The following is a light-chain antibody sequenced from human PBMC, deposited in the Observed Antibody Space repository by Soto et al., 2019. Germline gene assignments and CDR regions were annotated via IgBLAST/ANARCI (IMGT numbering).Light chain of an antibody. CDR3: ASWDDSLNVWV. V-gene: IGLV1-44*01. J-gene: IGLJ3*02. CDR2: SNI. Sequence: QSVLTQPPSASGTPGLMVTISCSGSSSNIGDNPVNWYQQLRGTAPKLLIFSNIQRPSGVPDRYSGSKSGTSASLAISGLQSEDEADYYCASWDDSLNVWVFGGGTKLTVL. CDR1: SSNIGDNP.